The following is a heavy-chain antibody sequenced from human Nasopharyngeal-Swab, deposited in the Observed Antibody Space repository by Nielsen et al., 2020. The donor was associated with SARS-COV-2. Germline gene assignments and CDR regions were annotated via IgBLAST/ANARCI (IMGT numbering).Heavy chain of an antibody. CDR3: AWRLVLTATDLDH. V-gene: IGHV1-2*02. J-gene: IGHJ4*02. CDR1: GYTFTDYY. Sequence: ASVNVSCKASGYTFTDYYIYWLRQAPGQGLEWMGWINPKSGNTDYAQKFQGRVTMTRDRSISTAYMDVHGLREDDTDVYYCAWRLVLTATDLDHWGQGTLVTVYS. D-gene: IGHD4/OR15-4a*01. CDR2: INPKSGNT.